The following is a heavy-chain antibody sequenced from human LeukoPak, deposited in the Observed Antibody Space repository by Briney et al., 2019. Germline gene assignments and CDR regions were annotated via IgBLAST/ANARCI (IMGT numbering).Heavy chain of an antibody. Sequence: PSETLSLTSTVSGGSISRGGYYWSWIRQHPGKGLEWIGYIYYSGSTYYNPSLKSRVTISVDTSKNQFSLKLSFVTAADTAVYYCARETAAAGAFDIWGQGTMVTVSS. V-gene: IGHV4-31*03. J-gene: IGHJ3*02. CDR2: IYYSGST. CDR3: ARETAAAGAFDI. D-gene: IGHD6-13*01. CDR1: GGSISRGGYY.